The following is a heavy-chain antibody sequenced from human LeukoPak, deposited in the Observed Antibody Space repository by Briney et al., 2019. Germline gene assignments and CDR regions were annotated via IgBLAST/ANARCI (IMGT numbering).Heavy chain of an antibody. CDR3: ARGYQLGSYLWFDP. D-gene: IGHD2-2*01. Sequence: KPSETLSLTCTVSGGSISSRSNYWGWIRQPPGKGLEWIGSLYYSGSTYYNPSLKSRVTISVDTSKNQLSLKLSSVTAADTAVYYCARGYQLGSYLWFDPWGQGTLVTVSP. J-gene: IGHJ5*02. V-gene: IGHV4-39*01. CDR2: LYYSGST. CDR1: GGSISSRSNY.